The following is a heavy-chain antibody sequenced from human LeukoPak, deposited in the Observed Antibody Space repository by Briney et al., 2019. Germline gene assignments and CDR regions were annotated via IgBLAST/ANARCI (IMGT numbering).Heavy chain of an antibody. CDR2: INHSGST. CDR1: GGSFSGYY. V-gene: IGHV4-34*01. CDR3: AREREGPFGDFWSGYYY. Sequence: SETLSLTCAVYGGSFSGYYWSWIRQPPGKGLEWIGEINHSGSTNYNPSLKSRVTISVDTSKNQFSLKLSSVTAADTAVYYCAREREGPFGDFWSGYYYWGQGTLVTVSS. D-gene: IGHD3-3*01. J-gene: IGHJ4*02.